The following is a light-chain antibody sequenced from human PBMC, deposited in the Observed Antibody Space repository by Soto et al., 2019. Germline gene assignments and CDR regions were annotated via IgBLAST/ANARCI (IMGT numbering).Light chain of an antibody. Sequence: QSALTQPPSASGSPGQSVTISCTGTSSDVGGYNYVSWYQQHPGKAPKLMIYEVSKRPSGVPDRFSGSKSGNTASLTVSGLQPEDEAEYYCSSYAGSKNYVVVGGGTKLTVL. V-gene: IGLV2-8*01. CDR1: SSDVGGYNY. J-gene: IGLJ2*01. CDR2: EVS. CDR3: SSYAGSKNYVV.